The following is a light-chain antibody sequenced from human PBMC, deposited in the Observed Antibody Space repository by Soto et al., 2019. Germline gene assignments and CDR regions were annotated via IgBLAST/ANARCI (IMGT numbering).Light chain of an antibody. V-gene: IGKV3-11*01. CDR2: DAS. CDR3: QQCGTWHWLT. J-gene: IGKJ4*01. CDR1: KSVNNS. Sequence: EIVLKQSPGTLSLSPGERATLSSRASKSVNNSLAWYQQKPGQAPRLLIYDASNRATGIPPRFSGSGSGTDFTLTISSLEPEDSAVYYCQQCGTWHWLTFGGGTRVEI.